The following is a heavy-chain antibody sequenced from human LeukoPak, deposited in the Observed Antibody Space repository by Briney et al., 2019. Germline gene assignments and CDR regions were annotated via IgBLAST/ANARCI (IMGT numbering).Heavy chain of an antibody. V-gene: IGHV3-9*03. Sequence: GRSLRLPCAASGFTFDDYAMHWVRQAPGKGLEWVSGISWNSGSIGYADSVKGRFTISRDNAKNSLYLQMNSLRAEDMALYYCARESTGFDYWGQGTLVTVSS. CDR2: ISWNSGSI. J-gene: IGHJ4*02. CDR3: ARESTGFDY. D-gene: IGHD3-10*01. CDR1: GFTFDDYA.